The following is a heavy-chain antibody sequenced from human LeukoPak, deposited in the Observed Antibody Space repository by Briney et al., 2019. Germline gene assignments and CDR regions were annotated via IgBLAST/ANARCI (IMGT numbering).Heavy chain of an antibody. Sequence: ASVKVSCKASGYTFTSHDINWVRQATGQGLEWMGWMNPNSGNTGYAQKFQGRVTMTRNTSISTAYMELSSLRYDDTAVYFCARDAFSVVTSPCDHWGQGTLVTVTS. CDR2: MNPNSGNT. CDR3: ARDAFSVVTSPCDH. V-gene: IGHV1-8*01. D-gene: IGHD2-21*02. J-gene: IGHJ4*02. CDR1: GYTFTSHD.